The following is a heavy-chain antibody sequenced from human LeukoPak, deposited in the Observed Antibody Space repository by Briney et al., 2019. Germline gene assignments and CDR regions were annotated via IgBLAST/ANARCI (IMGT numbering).Heavy chain of an antibody. J-gene: IGHJ4*02. D-gene: IGHD1-1*01. CDR3: ARETGRV. V-gene: IGHV4-59*01. CDR1: GGSFSGYY. CDR2: IYYSGST. Sequence: SETLSLTCAVYGGSFSGYYWSWIRQPPGKGLEWIGYIYYSGSTNYNPSLESRVTISVDTSKNQFSLKLSSVTAADTAVYYCARETGRVWGQGTLVTVSS.